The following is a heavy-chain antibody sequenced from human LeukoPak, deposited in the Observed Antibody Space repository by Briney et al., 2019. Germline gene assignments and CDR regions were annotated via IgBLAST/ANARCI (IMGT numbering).Heavy chain of an antibody. CDR1: GGSISSYY. V-gene: IGHV4-4*07. D-gene: IGHD6-19*01. CDR3: ARDGALSGWPNDWYYGMDV. Sequence: PSETLSLTCTVSGGSISSYYWSWIRQPAGKGLEWIGRIYTSGSTNYNPSLKSRVTMSVDTSKNQFSLKLSSVTAADTAVYYCARDGALSGWPNDWYYGMDVWGQGTTVTVSS. J-gene: IGHJ6*02. CDR2: IYTSGST.